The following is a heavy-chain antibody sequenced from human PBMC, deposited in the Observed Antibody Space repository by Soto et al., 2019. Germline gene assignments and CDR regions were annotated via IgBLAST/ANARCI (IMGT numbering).Heavy chain of an antibody. CDR3: TTENLGEQQLGDYYYGMDV. CDR2: IKSKTDGGTT. V-gene: IGHV3-15*07. Sequence: GGSLRLSCASSGFPFSNAWMNWVRQAPGKGLEWVGRIKSKTDGGTTDYPAPVKGRFTISRDDSKNTLYVQMNSLKTEDTAVYYCTTENLGEQQLGDYYYGMDVWGQGTTVTVSS. J-gene: IGHJ6*02. D-gene: IGHD6-13*01. CDR1: GFPFSNAW.